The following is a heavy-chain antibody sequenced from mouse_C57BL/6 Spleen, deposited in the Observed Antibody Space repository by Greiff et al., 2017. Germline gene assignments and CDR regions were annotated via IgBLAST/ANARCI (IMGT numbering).Heavy chain of an antibody. V-gene: IGHV5-17*01. CDR3: ARERFAY. CDR2: ISSGSSTI. J-gene: IGHJ3*01. Sequence: EVKLVESGGGLVKPGGSLKLSCAASGFTFSDYGMHWVRQAPEKGLEWVAYISSGSSTIYYADTVKGRFTISRANAKNTLFLQMTRLRSEDTAMYYCARERFAYWGQGTLVTVSA. CDR1: GFTFSDYG.